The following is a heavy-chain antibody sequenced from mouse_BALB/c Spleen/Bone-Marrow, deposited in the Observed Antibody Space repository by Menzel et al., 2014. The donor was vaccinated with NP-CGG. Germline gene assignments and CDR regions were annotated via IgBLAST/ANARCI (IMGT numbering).Heavy chain of an antibody. J-gene: IGHJ4*01. D-gene: IGHD2-4*01. V-gene: IGHV3-2*02. Sequence: EVKVVDSGPGLVKPSQSLSLTCTVTGYSITSDYAWNWIRQFPGNKLEWMGYISYSGSTSYNPSLKSRISITRDTSKNQFFLQLNSVTTEDTATYYCARRDYDDYAMDYWGQGTSVTVSS. CDR1: GYSITSDYA. CDR3: ARRDYDDYAMDY. CDR2: ISYSGST.